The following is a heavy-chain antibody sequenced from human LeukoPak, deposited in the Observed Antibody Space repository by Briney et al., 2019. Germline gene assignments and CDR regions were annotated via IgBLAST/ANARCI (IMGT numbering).Heavy chain of an antibody. J-gene: IGHJ4*02. CDR1: GYSISSGYY. Sequence: PSETLSLTCVVSGYSISSGYYWGWIRPPPGKGLEWIGSIYHSGSTYYNPSLKSRVTISVDTSKNQFSLKLSSVTAADTAVYYCARGGYGDFIFDYWGQGTLVTVSS. D-gene: IGHD4-17*01. CDR2: IYHSGST. CDR3: ARGGYGDFIFDY. V-gene: IGHV4-38-2*01.